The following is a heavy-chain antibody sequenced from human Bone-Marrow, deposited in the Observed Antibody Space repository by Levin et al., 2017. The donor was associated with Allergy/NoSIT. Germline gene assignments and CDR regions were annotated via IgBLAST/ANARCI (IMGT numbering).Heavy chain of an antibody. CDR3: ARHIVASIAFDY. CDR1: GFTFSIYW. D-gene: IGHD5-12*01. Sequence: GGSLRLSCAASGFTFSIYWMTWVRQAPGKGLEWVADIKEDGSEKNYVDSVKGRFTISRDNAKNSLYLQMNSLRAEDTAVYYCARHIVASIAFDYWGQGTLVTVSS. V-gene: IGHV3-7*02. CDR2: IKEDGSEK. J-gene: IGHJ4*02.